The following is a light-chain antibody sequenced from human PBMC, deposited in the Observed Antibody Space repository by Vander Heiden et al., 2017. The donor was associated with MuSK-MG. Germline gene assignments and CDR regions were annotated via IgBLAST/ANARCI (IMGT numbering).Light chain of an antibody. CDR2: EVS. Sequence: DIVMIQTLLSLSVTPGQLASISCKSSQSLLHSDGKTYWYWYLQKPGQPPQLLFYEVSKRFSGVPDRCSGGGSGKDFTPNSSRVEDEDVGVYYCMQSIQPQYTFGQGTKLEIK. J-gene: IGKJ2*01. CDR3: MQSIQPQYT. V-gene: IGKV2D-29*01. CDR1: QSLLHSDGKTY.